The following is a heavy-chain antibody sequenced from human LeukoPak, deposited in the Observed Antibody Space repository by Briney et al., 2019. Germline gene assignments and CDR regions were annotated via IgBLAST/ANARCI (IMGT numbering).Heavy chain of an antibody. CDR3: ARPYSSGLDAFDI. Sequence: GGSLRLSCAASGFTFSSYSMNWVRQAPGKGLEWVSSISSSSSYIYYADSVKGRFTISRENAKNSLYLQMNMLRVEDTAVYYCARPYSSGLDAFDIWGQGTMVTVSS. CDR2: ISSSSSYI. V-gene: IGHV3-21*01. CDR1: GFTFSSYS. J-gene: IGHJ3*02. D-gene: IGHD6-19*01.